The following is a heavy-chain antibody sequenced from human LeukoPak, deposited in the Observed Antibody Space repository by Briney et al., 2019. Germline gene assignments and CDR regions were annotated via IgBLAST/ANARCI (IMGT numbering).Heavy chain of an antibody. Sequence: SETLSLTCTVSGGSISSGSYYWSWIRQPAGKGLEWIGRIHPSGSTNYNPPLKSRVTLSVDTSKNQFSLKLSSVTAADTAVYYCARGPPPDFDYWGRGTLVTVSS. CDR1: GGSISSGSYY. CDR2: IHPSGST. J-gene: IGHJ4*02. V-gene: IGHV4-61*02. CDR3: ARGPPPDFDY.